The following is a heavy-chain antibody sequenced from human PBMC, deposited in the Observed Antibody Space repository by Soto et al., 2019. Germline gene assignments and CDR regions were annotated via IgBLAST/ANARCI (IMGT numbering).Heavy chain of an antibody. CDR3: ARDIVLVTAILRLGYYGMDV. Sequence: GASVKVSCKASGGTFSSYAISWVRQAPGQGLEWMGGIIPIFGTANYAQKFQGRVTITADESTSTAYMELSSLRSEDTAVYYCARDIVLVTAILRLGYYGMDVWGHGTTVTVSS. CDR1: GGTFSSYA. J-gene: IGHJ6*02. V-gene: IGHV1-69*13. CDR2: IIPIFGTA. D-gene: IGHD2-21*02.